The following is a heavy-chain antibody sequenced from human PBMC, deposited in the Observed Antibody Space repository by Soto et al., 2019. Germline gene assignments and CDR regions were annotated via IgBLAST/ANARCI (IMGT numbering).Heavy chain of an antibody. CDR1: GFTFSTHA. V-gene: IGHV3-23*01. J-gene: IGHJ4*02. CDR2: ISSGGTTT. CDR3: AKEGGSIGGWFGRKFDS. D-gene: IGHD3-16*01. Sequence: VGSLRLSCAASGFTFSTHAMSWVRQAPGKGLEWVSSISSGGTTTFYAASVEGRFTISRDKSKNTLYLQMNSLRADDTAVYFCAKEGGSIGGWFGRKFDSWGQGTQVTVSS.